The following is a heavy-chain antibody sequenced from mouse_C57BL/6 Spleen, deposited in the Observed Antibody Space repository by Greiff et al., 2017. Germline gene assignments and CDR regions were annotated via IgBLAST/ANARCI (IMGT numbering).Heavy chain of an antibody. J-gene: IGHJ4*01. CDR2: ITPSIGGT. CDR3: ARWGDYDDSSYIAMDY. V-gene: IGHV1-53*01. Sequence: QVQLQQSGTELVKPGASVKLSCKASGYTFTSYWMPWVKQRPGQGLEWIGNITPSIGGTNYNEKFKSKATLTVDKSSSTAYMQLSSLTTEDSAVYYCARWGDYDDSSYIAMDYWGQGASVTVAS. D-gene: IGHD1-1*01. CDR1: GYTFTSYW.